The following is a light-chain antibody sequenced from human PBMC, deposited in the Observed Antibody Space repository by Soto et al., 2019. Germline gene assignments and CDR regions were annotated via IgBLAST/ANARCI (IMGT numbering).Light chain of an antibody. J-gene: IGKJ4*01. Sequence: EIVLTQSPGTLSLSPGEGATLSCRASQDVDNNFLAWYQQRPGQAPRLLIYASSRRATGIPDRFSGSGPGTDFTLTISTVGPEDIAVYFCHQYYSSITFGGGTKVEVK. CDR2: ASS. CDR3: HQYYSSIT. V-gene: IGKV3-20*01. CDR1: QDVDNNF.